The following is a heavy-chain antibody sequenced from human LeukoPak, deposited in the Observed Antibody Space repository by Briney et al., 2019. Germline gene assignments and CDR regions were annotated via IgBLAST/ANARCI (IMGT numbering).Heavy chain of an antibody. CDR1: GFTFSNCG. CDR2: ISGSGDNT. Sequence: PGGSLRLSCAASGFTFSNCGMSWVRLSPGKGLEWVSVISGSGDNTYYANSVKGRFTVSRDNSKNTLYLQMNNLSGEDTALYYCTKGPYGNSIYYGMDVWGQGTTVTVSS. D-gene: IGHD5-24*01. V-gene: IGHV3-23*01. J-gene: IGHJ6*02. CDR3: TKGPYGNSIYYGMDV.